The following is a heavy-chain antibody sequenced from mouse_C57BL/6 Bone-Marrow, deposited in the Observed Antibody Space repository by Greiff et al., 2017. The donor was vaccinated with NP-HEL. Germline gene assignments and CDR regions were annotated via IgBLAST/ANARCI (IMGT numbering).Heavy chain of an antibody. V-gene: IGHV1-74*01. CDR2: IHPSDSDT. CDR3: AIPYGSRKYRDV. D-gene: IGHD1-1*01. Sequence: QVQLQQPGAELVKPGASVKVSCKASGYTFTSYWMHWVKQRPAPGLEWVGRIHPSDSDTNYNQKFKSKATLTVDKDTSTTYMQLSSLTSEDSAVYYCAIPYGSRKYRDVWGTGTTVTVSA. J-gene: IGHJ1*03. CDR1: GYTFTSYW.